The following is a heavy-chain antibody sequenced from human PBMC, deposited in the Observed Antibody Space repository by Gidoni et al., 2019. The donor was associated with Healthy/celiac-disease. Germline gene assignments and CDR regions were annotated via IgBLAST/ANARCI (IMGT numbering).Heavy chain of an antibody. CDR2: IYYSGST. Sequence: SGGSISSYYWSWIRQPPGKGLEWIGYIYYSGSTNYNPSLKSRVTISVDTSKNQFSLKLSSVTAADTAVYYCARQFLGYFDYWGQGTLVTVSS. CDR1: GGSISSYY. CDR3: ARQFLGYFDY. J-gene: IGHJ4*02. V-gene: IGHV4-59*01.